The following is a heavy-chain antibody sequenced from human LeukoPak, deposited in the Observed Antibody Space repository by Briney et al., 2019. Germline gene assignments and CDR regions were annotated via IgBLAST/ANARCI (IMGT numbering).Heavy chain of an antibody. J-gene: IGHJ4*02. Sequence: PGGSLRLSCAASGFTFDDYTMHWVRHAPGKGLEWVSLISWDGGSTYYADSVKGRFTISRDNSKNTLYLQMNSLRAEDTAVYYCAKSHPLLWFGELRGPGPRSPFDYWGQGTLVTVSS. V-gene: IGHV3-43*01. CDR3: AKSHPLLWFGELRGPGPRSPFDY. D-gene: IGHD3-10*01. CDR2: ISWDGGST. CDR1: GFTFDDYT.